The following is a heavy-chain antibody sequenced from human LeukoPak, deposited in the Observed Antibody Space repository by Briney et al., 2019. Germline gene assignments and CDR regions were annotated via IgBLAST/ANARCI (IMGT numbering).Heavy chain of an antibody. Sequence: GGSLRLSCAASRFPFRRYAMSWVRQAPGKGLEWVSTIIGSGGDTYYADSVKGRFTISRDTSKNMLYLQMNGLRAEETAVYYCAKAWAAAGTLASWGQGTLVTVSS. CDR2: IIGSGGDT. D-gene: IGHD6-13*01. CDR1: RFPFRRYA. J-gene: IGHJ4*02. V-gene: IGHV3-23*01. CDR3: AKAWAAAGTLAS.